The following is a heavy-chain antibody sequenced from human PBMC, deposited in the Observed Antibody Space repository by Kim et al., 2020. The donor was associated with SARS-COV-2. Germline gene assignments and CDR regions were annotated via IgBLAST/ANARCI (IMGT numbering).Heavy chain of an antibody. CDR1: GGSISSSSYY. V-gene: IGHV4-39*01. CDR2: IYYSGST. D-gene: IGHD2-15*01. J-gene: IGHJ4*02. CDR3: ARHSLVDRWRTPVGRIDY. Sequence: SETLSLTCTVSGGSISSSSYYWGWIRQPPGKGLEWIGSIYYSGSTYYNPSLKSRVTISVDTSKNQFSLKLSSVTAADTAVYYCARHSLVDRWRTPVGRIDYWGQGTLVIVSS.